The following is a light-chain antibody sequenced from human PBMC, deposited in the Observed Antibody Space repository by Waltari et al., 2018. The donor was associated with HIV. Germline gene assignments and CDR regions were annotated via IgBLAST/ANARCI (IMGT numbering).Light chain of an antibody. J-gene: IGLJ2*01. CDR3: SSYAGSNNVV. CDR2: EVT. V-gene: IGLV2-8*01. Sequence: QPALTHPPTASGSAGQSVSISCTGTSSDVGTYNYVSWYRQHPGKAPKLMVYEVTKRPSGVPDRFSGSKSGNTASLTVSGLQAEDEADYYCSSYAGSNNVVFGGGTKLTVL. CDR1: SSDVGTYNY.